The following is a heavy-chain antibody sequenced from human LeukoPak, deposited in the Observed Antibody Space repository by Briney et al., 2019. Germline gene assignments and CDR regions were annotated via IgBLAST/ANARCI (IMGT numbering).Heavy chain of an antibody. CDR1: GFTVSTNS. D-gene: IGHD6-19*01. CDR3: PRSSGWYHRGPDYYYYYMDV. CDR2: IYSDNT. V-gene: IGHV3-66*01. Sequence: PGGSLRLSCTVSGFTVSTNSMSWVRQAPGKGLEWVSFIYSDNTHYSDSVKGRFTISRDNAKNSLYLQMNSLRAEDTAVYYCPRSSGWYHRGPDYYYYYMDVWGKGTTVTVS. J-gene: IGHJ6*03.